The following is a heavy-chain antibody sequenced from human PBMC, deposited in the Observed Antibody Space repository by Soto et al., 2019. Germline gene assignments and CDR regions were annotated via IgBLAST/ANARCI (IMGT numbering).Heavy chain of an antibody. Sequence: QVQLQESGPGVVKPSDTLSVTCTVSGGSVSSRSHFGSWIRTPPEGGLEWIGYIYHTGNTNYSPSLKSRATLSVDTDRNKFSLRLTSVTAADTAIDYCARADAESGSNKVDPWGQGTLVTVSS. CDR2: IYHTGNT. D-gene: IGHD1-26*01. V-gene: IGHV4-61*01. CDR3: ARADAESGSNKVDP. CDR1: GGSVSSRSHF. J-gene: IGHJ5*02.